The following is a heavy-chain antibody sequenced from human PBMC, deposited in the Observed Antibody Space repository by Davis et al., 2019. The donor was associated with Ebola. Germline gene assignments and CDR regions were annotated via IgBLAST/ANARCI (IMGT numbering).Heavy chain of an antibody. CDR3: APVADGYSVRFEY. Sequence: SGPTLAKPTQTLTLTCTFSGIPLRANKVGVAWIRQPPGKALEWLALIYWGGDKRYSPSLRTRLTIIKDTSKSQVVLTMTNMDPVDTATYYCAPVADGYSVRFEYWGQGTPVTVSS. J-gene: IGHJ4*02. V-gene: IGHV2-5*02. CDR1: GIPLRANKVG. CDR2: IYWGGDK. D-gene: IGHD3-22*01.